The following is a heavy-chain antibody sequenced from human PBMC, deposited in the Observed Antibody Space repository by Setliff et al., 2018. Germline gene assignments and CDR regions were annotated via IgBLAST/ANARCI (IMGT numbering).Heavy chain of an antibody. CDR1: GGSFSGYY. J-gene: IGHJ4*02. D-gene: IGHD3-3*01. V-gene: IGHV4-34*01. Sequence: SETLSLTCAVYGGSFSGYYWSWIRQPPGKGLEWIGEINHSGSTNYNPSLKSRVTISIDASKNQFSLKLDSVTAADTAVYYCARTDDYYNFYAYWGQGTLVTVSS. CDR3: ARTDDYYNFYAY. CDR2: INHSGST.